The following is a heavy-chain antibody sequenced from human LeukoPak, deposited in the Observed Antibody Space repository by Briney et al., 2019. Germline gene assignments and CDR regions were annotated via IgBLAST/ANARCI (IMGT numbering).Heavy chain of an antibody. CDR3: ARDRARYYYDSSGSFDY. J-gene: IGHJ4*02. CDR2: ISSSGSTI. D-gene: IGHD3-22*01. CDR1: GFTFSSYE. Sequence: GGSLRLSCAASGFTFSSYEMNWVRQAPGKGLESVSYISSSGSTIYYADSVKGRFTISRDNAKNSLYLQMNSLRAEDTAVYYCARDRARYYYDSSGSFDYWGQGTLVTVSS. V-gene: IGHV3-48*03.